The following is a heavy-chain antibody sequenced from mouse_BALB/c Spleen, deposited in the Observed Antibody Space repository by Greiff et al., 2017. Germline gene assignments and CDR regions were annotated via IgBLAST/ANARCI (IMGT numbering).Heavy chain of an antibody. CDR1: GYAFSSYW. D-gene: IGHD1-2*01. CDR2: IYPGDGDT. J-gene: IGHJ3*01. V-gene: IGHV1-80*01. Sequence: QVQLQQSGAEPVRPGSSVKISCKASGYAFSSYWMNWVKQRPGQGLEWIGQIYPGDGDTNYNGKFKGKATLTADKSSSTAYMQLSSLTSEDSAVYFCARGPLLRGFAYWGQGTLVTVSA. CDR3: ARGPLLRGFAY.